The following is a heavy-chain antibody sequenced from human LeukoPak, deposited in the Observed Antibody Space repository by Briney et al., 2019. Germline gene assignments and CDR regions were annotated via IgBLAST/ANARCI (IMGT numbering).Heavy chain of an antibody. Sequence: QSGGSLRLSCAASGFTFSSYAMHWVRQAPGKGLEYVSAITSNGGSTHYGKSVKGRFTISRDNSKNTLYLQMGSLRAEDMAVYYCARDRLVRGVTSSWIDYWGQGTLVTVSS. CDR3: ARDRLVRGVTSSWIDY. CDR1: GFTFSSYA. CDR2: ITSNGGST. J-gene: IGHJ4*02. V-gene: IGHV3-64*01. D-gene: IGHD3-10*01.